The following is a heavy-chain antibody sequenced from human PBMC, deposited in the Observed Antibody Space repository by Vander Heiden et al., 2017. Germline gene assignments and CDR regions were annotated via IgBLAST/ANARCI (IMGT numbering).Heavy chain of an antibody. V-gene: IGHV3-33*01. Sequence: QVQLVESGGGVVQPGKSMRPSRAASGFSFRVYDMYWVRRAPVQGLDWVVVIWYDGSNKYYSDSVKGRFTISRDNSKNTLSLQMNSLRVEDTAVYYCARARYNSNETLFDHWGQGTLVTVSS. D-gene: IGHD1-20*01. CDR3: ARARYNSNETLFDH. CDR2: IWYDGSNK. CDR1: GFSFRVYD. J-gene: IGHJ4*02.